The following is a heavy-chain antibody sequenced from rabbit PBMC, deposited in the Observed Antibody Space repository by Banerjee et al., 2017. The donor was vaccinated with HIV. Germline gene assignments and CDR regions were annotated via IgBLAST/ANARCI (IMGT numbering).Heavy chain of an antibody. D-gene: IGHD4-1*01. CDR1: GFDFSSYG. Sequence: EESGGDLVKPGASLTLTCTASGFDFSSYGVSWVRQAPGKGLEWIGYIDPVFGSTLYADWVNGRFTISSHNAQNTLYLQLNSLTAADTATYFCVRVVAGVYFNLWGPG. CDR2: IDPVFGST. V-gene: IGHV1S47*01. CDR3: VRVVAGVYFNL. J-gene: IGHJ4*01.